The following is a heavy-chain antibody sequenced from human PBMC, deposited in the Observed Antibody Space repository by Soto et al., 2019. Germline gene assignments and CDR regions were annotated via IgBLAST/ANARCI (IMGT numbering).Heavy chain of an antibody. Sequence: QVQLQESGPGLVKPSQTLSLTCTVSGGFIGSGDYYWRWIRQPPGKGLEWIGYIYYSGCTYYNPYLESRVTISVDISKNLFSLNLQSVTAAHTVVYYCDSAPYRGTNLRGAFDVWGQGTLVNLSS. V-gene: IGHV4-30-4*01. CDR2: IYYSGCT. J-gene: IGHJ3*01. CDR3: DSAPYRGTNLRGAFDV. CDR1: GGFIGSGDYY. D-gene: IGHD2-8*01.